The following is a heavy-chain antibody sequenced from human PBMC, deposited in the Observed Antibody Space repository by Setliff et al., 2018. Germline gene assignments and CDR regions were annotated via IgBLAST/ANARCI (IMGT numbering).Heavy chain of an antibody. V-gene: IGHV4-59*12. J-gene: IGHJ6*03. Sequence: PSETLSLTCTVSGFSFSSYSWSWIRQPPGKGLEWIGYKYYSGSTNSNPSLKTRVTISVDTSKNQFSLTLSSVTAADTAVYYCARETTMTYYFYYMDVWGKGTTVTVSS. CDR1: GFSFSSYS. CDR2: KYYSGST. CDR3: ARETTMTYYFYYMDV. D-gene: IGHD4-17*01.